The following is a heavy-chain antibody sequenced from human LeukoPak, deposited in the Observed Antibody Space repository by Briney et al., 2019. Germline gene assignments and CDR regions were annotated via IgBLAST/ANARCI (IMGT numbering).Heavy chain of an antibody. D-gene: IGHD3-10*01. CDR3: ARVRKYMVRGASLDY. CDR2: ISAYNGNT. J-gene: IGHJ4*02. Sequence: ASVKVSCKASGYTFTSYGISWVRQAPGQGLEWMGWISAYNGNTNYAQKLQGRVTMTTDTSTSTAYMELSRLRSDDTAVCYCARVRKYMVRGASLDYWGQGTLVTVSS. V-gene: IGHV1-18*01. CDR1: GYTFTSYG.